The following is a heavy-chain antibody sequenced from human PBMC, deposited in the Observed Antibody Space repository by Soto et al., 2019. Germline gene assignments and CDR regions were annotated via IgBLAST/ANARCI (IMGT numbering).Heavy chain of an antibody. CDR2: IYYSGST. CDR1: GGSISSYY. J-gene: IGHJ4*02. CDR3: ARSDYGGNVDY. V-gene: IGHV4-59*01. D-gene: IGHD4-17*01. Sequence: SETLSLTCTVSGGSISSYYWSWIRRPPGKGLEWIGYIYYSGSTNYNPSLKSRVTISVDTSKNQFSLKLSSVTAADTAVYYCARSDYGGNVDYWGQGTLVTVS.